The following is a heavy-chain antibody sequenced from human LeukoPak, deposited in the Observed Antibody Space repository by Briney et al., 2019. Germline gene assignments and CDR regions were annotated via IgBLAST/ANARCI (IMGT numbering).Heavy chain of an antibody. CDR1: GYTLTELS. V-gene: IGHV1-24*01. Sequence: VASVKVSCKVSGYTLTELSMHWVRQAPGKGLEWMGGFDPEDGETIYAQKFQGRVTMTEDTSTDTAYMELSSLRSEDTAVYYCATGFTMRGELGYWGQGTLVTVSS. CDR3: ATGFTMRGELGY. D-gene: IGHD3-16*01. CDR2: FDPEDGET. J-gene: IGHJ4*02.